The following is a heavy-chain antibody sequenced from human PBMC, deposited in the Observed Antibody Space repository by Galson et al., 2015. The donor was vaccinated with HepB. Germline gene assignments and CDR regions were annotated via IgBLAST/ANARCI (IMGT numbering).Heavy chain of an antibody. CDR2: IYSGGST. V-gene: IGHV3-53*01. Sequence: LRLSCAASGFTVSSNYMRWDRQAPGKGLEWVSVIYSGGSTHYADSVKGRFPISRDNSKNTLYLQMNSLRAEDTAVHYCARDGVGYWGQGTLVTVSS. CDR3: ARDGVGY. CDR1: GFTVSSNY. J-gene: IGHJ4*02. D-gene: IGHD1-26*01.